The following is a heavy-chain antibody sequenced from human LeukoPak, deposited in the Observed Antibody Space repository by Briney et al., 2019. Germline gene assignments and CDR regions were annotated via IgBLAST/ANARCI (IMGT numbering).Heavy chain of an antibody. Sequence: PSETLSLTCAAYGGSLSGYYWSWIRQPPGKGLEWIGEINHSGSTFYNPSLKSRVTISVDTSKNQFSLNLRSVTAADTAVYYCARVDSDNTVTDDYWAQGTPVTVSS. CDR2: INHSGST. CDR1: GGSLSGYY. V-gene: IGHV4-34*01. CDR3: ARVDSDNTVTDDY. D-gene: IGHD4-11*01. J-gene: IGHJ4*02.